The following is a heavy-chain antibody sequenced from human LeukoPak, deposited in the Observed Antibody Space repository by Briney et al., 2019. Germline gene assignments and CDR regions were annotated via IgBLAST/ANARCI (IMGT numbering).Heavy chain of an antibody. J-gene: IGHJ4*02. CDR1: GFTFDDYA. CDR2: ISWNSGCI. Sequence: GRSLRLSCAASGFTFDDYAMHWVRQAPGKGLEWVSGISWNSGCIGYEDSVKGRFTISRDNAKNSLYLQMNSLRAEDTALYYCAKGSYGSGSYVDYWGQGTLITVSS. CDR3: AKGSYGSGSYVDY. V-gene: IGHV3-9*01. D-gene: IGHD3-10*01.